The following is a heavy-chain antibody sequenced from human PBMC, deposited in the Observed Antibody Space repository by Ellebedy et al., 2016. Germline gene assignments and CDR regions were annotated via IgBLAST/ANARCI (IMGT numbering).Heavy chain of an antibody. V-gene: IGHV3-30*18. CDR3: AKDLNFYANFFESAGYPEF. Sequence: GESLKISXVASGFAFRSYGIHWVRQAPGKGLEWVTFISYDASQIDYADSVRGRFTISRDNSNSTTYLQMNGLRPEDTALYYCAKDLNFYANFFESAGYPEFWGQGVWVVVSS. CDR1: GFAFRSYG. J-gene: IGHJ4*02. CDR2: ISYDASQI. D-gene: IGHD3-9*01.